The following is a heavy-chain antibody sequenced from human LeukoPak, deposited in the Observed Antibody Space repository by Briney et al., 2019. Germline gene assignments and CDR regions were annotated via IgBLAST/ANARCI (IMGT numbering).Heavy chain of an antibody. CDR3: ARDYGGSSPFDY. CDR1: GFTFRSHW. J-gene: IGHJ4*02. CDR2: IKHGGSEK. Sequence: GGSLRLSCAASGFTFRSHWMNWARQAPGKGLEWVANIKHGGSEKYYVDSVKGRFTISRDNAKNSLYLQMNSLRAEDTAVYYCARDYGGSSPFDYWGQGTLVTVSS. V-gene: IGHV3-7*01. D-gene: IGHD4-23*01.